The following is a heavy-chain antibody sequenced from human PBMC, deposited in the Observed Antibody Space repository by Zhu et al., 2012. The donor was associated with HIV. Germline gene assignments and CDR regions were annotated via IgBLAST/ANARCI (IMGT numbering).Heavy chain of an antibody. CDR3: ARDVPLLYYDILTCGVYFDY. CDR2: IYHSGST. J-gene: IGHJ4*02. V-gene: IGHV4-38-2*02. D-gene: IGHD3-9*01. Sequence: QVQLQESGPGLVKPSETLSLTCTVSGYSISSGYYWGWIRQPPGKGLEWIGSIYHSGSTYYNPSLKSRVTISVDTSKNQFSLKLSSVTAADTAVYYCARDVPLLYYDILTCGVYFDYWGQGTLVTVSS. CDR1: GYSISSGYY.